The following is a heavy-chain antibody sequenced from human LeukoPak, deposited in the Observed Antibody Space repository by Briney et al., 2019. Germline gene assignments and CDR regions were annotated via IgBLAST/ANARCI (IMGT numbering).Heavy chain of an antibody. Sequence: SETLSLTCTVSGGSISRHYWNWIRQPPGKGLEWIGYIYYSGSTNYNPSLKSRATISVDTSKNQFSLKLSSVTAADTAVYYCARETTVVTPGRSDVFDIWGQGTMVTVSS. CDR3: ARETTVVTPGRSDVFDI. V-gene: IGHV4-59*11. CDR1: GGSISRHY. D-gene: IGHD4-23*01. J-gene: IGHJ3*02. CDR2: IYYSGST.